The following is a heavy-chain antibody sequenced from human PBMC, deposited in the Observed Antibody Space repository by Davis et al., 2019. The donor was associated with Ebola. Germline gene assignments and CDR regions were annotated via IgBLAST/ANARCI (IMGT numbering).Heavy chain of an antibody. Sequence: SETLSLTCTVSGGSISSSSYSWSWIRQPPGKGLEWIGYIYYSGSTNYNPSLKSRVTISVDTSKNQFSLKLSSVTAADTAVYYCARLTQLSWFDPWGQGTLVTVSS. CDR2: IYYSGST. CDR1: GGSISSSSYS. CDR3: ARLTQLSWFDP. V-gene: IGHV4-61*05. D-gene: IGHD6-13*01. J-gene: IGHJ5*02.